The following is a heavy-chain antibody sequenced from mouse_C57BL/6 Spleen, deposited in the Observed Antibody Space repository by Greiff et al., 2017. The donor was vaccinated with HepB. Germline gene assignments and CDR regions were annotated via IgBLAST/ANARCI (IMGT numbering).Heavy chain of an antibody. CDR3: ARGANWDKGFAD. V-gene: IGHV5-6*02. CDR1: GFTFSSYG. D-gene: IGHD4-1*01. Sequence: EVKLVESGGDLVKPGGSLKLSCAASGFTFSSYGMSWVRQTPDKRLEWVATISSGGSYTYYPDSVKGRFHISRDNAKNNLYLRMSSLKSENTARYDCARGANWDKGFADWGQGTLVTVSA. CDR2: ISSGGSYT. J-gene: IGHJ3*01.